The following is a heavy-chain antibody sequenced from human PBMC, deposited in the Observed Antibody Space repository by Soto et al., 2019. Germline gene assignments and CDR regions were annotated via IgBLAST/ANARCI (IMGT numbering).Heavy chain of an antibody. J-gene: IGHJ4*02. Sequence: ASVKVSCKVSGYTLTELSMHWVRQAPGKGLEWMGGFDPEDGETIYAQKFQGRVTMTEDTSTDTAYMELSSLRSEDTAVYYCATDRASHGHYGFDYWGQGTLVTVSS. V-gene: IGHV1-24*01. CDR3: ATDRASHGHYGFDY. D-gene: IGHD3-16*01. CDR1: GYTLTELS. CDR2: FDPEDGET.